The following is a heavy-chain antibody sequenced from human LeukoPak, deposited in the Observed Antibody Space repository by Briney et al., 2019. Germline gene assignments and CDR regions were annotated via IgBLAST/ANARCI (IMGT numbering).Heavy chain of an antibody. J-gene: IGHJ6*02. CDR2: INPNSGGT. D-gene: IGHD5-12*01. Sequence: GASVKVSRKASGYTFTGYYMHWVRQAPGQGLEWMGWINPNSGGTNYAQKFQGRVTMTRDTSISTAYMELSRLRSDDTAVYYCASPSGYSGYGGVYYYGMDVWGQGTTVTVSS. V-gene: IGHV1-2*02. CDR3: ASPSGYSGYGGVYYYGMDV. CDR1: GYTFTGYY.